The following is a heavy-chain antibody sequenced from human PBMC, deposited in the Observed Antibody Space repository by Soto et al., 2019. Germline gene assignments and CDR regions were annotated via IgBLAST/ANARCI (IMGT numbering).Heavy chain of an antibody. CDR3: ARDYTPFPDDSSGYAAV. Sequence: PSETLSLTCTVSGGSISSYYWSWIRQPPGKGLEWIGYIYYSGSTNYNPSLKSRVTISVDTSKNQFSLKLSSVTAADTAVYYCARDYTPFPDDSSGYAAVWGQGTLVTVSS. CDR1: GGSISSYY. CDR2: IYYSGST. V-gene: IGHV4-59*01. J-gene: IGHJ4*02. D-gene: IGHD3-22*01.